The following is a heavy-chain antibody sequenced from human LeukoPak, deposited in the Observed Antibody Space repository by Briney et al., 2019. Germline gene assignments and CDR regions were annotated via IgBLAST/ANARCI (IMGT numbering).Heavy chain of an antibody. D-gene: IGHD6-13*01. Sequence: GGSLRLSCAASGFTFSDYYMSWIRQAPGKGLEWVSYITSSGSTIYYADSVKGRFTISRDNAKNSLYLQMNSLRAEDTAVYYCARAVGSSTWENFDYWGQGTLVTVSS. CDR3: ARAVGSSTWENFDY. CDR2: ITSSGSTI. CDR1: GFTFSDYY. J-gene: IGHJ4*02. V-gene: IGHV3-11*01.